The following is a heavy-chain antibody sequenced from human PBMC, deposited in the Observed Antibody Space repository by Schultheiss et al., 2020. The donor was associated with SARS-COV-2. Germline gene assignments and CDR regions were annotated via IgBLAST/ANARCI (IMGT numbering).Heavy chain of an antibody. Sequence: SETLSLTCTVSGGSISSYYWSWIRQPPGKGLEWIGYIYYSGSTNYNPSLKSRVTISVDTSKNQFSLKLSSVTAADTAVYYCARDLGDGYYYDSSGYTNWGQGNLVTVSS. CDR1: GGSISSYY. CDR3: ARDLGDGYYYDSSGYTN. V-gene: IGHV4-59*12. D-gene: IGHD3-22*01. J-gene: IGHJ4*02. CDR2: IYYSGST.